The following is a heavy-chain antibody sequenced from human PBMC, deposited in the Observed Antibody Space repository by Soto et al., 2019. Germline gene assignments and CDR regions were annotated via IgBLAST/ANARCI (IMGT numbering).Heavy chain of an antibody. CDR1: GGSLTSGGYY. CDR2: ISDSGST. V-gene: IGHV4-31*11. CDR3: ARDRGYNYGQSSYFFDF. Sequence: QVQLQESGPGLVEPSQTLSLTCGVSGGSLTSGGYYWSWIRQHPGKGLEWIGYISDSGSTYYNPSLKSRVSISVDSSKNHFSLMLTSVTDADTAVYYCARDRGYNYGQSSYFFDFWGQGTLVTVSS. D-gene: IGHD5-18*01. J-gene: IGHJ4*02.